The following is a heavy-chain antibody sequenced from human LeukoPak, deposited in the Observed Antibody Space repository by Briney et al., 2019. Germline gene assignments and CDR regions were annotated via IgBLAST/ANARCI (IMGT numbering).Heavy chain of an antibody. D-gene: IGHD4-17*01. CDR1: GFTFNNYS. V-gene: IGHV3-30*02. Sequence: GESLRLSCAASGFTFNNYSMHWVRQAPGKGLEWVAFIWYDGSNKYYADSVKGRFTISRDNSKNTLYLQMNSLRAEDTAVYYCAKDGGDYAVDYWGQGTLVTVSS. CDR3: AKDGGDYAVDY. J-gene: IGHJ4*02. CDR2: IWYDGSNK.